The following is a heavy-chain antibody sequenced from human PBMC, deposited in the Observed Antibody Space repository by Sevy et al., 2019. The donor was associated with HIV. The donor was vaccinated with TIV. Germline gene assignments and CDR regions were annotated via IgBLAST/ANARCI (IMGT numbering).Heavy chain of an antibody. V-gene: IGHV4-38-2*02. CDR2: MHQSGST. CDR1: GSSINSGYF. CDR3: AREGSSGWYGELDY. Sequence: TLSLTCAVSGSSINSGYFWGWIRQPPGKGLEWVGSMHQSGSTHYNPSLKSRVTISVDRSKNLFSLKLTSVTAADTAVYYCAREGSSGWYGELDYWGQGTLVTVSS. D-gene: IGHD6-19*01. J-gene: IGHJ4*02.